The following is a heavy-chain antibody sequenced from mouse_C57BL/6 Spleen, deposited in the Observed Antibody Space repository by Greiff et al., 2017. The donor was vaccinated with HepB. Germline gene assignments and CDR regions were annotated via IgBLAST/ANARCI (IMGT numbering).Heavy chain of an antibody. V-gene: IGHV1-76*01. Sequence: QVQLQQSGAELVRPGASVKLSCKASGYTFTDYYINWVKQRPGQGLEWIARIYPGSGNTYYNEKFKGKATLTAEKSSSTAYMQLSSLTSEDSAVYFCAREGGYGNYEEWFAYWGQGTLVTVSA. CDR2: IYPGSGNT. CDR1: GYTFTDYY. D-gene: IGHD2-1*01. CDR3: AREGGYGNYEEWFAY. J-gene: IGHJ3*01.